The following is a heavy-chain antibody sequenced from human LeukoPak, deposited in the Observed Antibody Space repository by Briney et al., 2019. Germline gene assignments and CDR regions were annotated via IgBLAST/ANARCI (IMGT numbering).Heavy chain of an antibody. J-gene: IGHJ5*02. V-gene: IGHV4-34*01. Sequence: SETLSLTCAVYGGSFSGYYWSWIRQPPGKGLEWVGEINHSGSTNYNPSLKSRVTISVDTSKNQFSLKLRSVTAADTAVYYCARRSSSSKSGYDFVEGGWFDPRGQGTLVTVSS. CDR2: INHSGST. CDR3: ARRSSSSKSGYDFVEGGWFDP. D-gene: IGHD5-12*01. CDR1: GGSFSGYY.